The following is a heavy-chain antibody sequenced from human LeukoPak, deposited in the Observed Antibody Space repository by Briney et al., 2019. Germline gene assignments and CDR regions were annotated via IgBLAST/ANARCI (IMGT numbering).Heavy chain of an antibody. CDR3: ARLRVWGSYRKMGSGMDV. CDR2: IHYSGST. D-gene: IGHD3-16*02. J-gene: IGHJ6*04. CDR1: GGSISSSSYY. V-gene: IGHV4-39*07. Sequence: SETLSLTCTVSGGSISSSSYYWGWIRQPPGKGLEWIGSIHYSGSTNYNPSLKSRVTISVDTSKNQFSLKLSSVTAADTAVYYCARLRVWGSYRKMGSGMDVWGKGTTVTISS.